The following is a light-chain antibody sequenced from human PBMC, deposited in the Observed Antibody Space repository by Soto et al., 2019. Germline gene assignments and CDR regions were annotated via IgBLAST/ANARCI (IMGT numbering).Light chain of an antibody. V-gene: IGLV2-23*01. CDR3: CSYAGSSTSVV. Sequence: QAVVTQPASVSGSPGQSITISGTGTSSVVGSYNLVSWYQQHPGKAPKLMIYEGSKRPSGVSNRFSGSKSGNTASLTISGLQAEDEADYYCCSYAGSSTSVVFGGGTKLTVL. J-gene: IGLJ2*01. CDR2: EGS. CDR1: SSVVGSYNL.